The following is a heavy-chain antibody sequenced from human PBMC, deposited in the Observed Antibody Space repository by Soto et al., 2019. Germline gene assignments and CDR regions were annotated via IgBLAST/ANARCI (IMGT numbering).Heavy chain of an antibody. J-gene: IGHJ1*01. V-gene: IGHV4-34*01. Sequence: PSGSLSISGAFYGGSFSGYYWIWIRQPPGKGLEWIGEINHSGSTNYNPSLKSRVTISVDTSKNQFSLKLSSVTAADTAVYYCVREYSSSWYLFFQQWGQGTRVTVSS. D-gene: IGHD6-13*01. CDR3: VREYSSSWYLFFQQ. CDR1: GGSFSGYY. CDR2: INHSGST.